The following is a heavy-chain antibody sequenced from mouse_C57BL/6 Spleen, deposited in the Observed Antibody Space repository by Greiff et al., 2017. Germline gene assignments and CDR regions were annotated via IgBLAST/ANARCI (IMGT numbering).Heavy chain of an antibody. J-gene: IGHJ4*01. V-gene: IGHV14-3*01. CDR1: GFNIKNTY. D-gene: IGHD1-1*01. Sequence: VQLQQSVAELVRPGASVKLSCTASGFNIKNTYMHWVKQRPEQGLEWIGRIDPANGNTKYAPKFQGKATITADTSSNTAYLQLSSQTTEDTAIYYCALYYYGSSYEMDYWGQGTSVTVSS. CDR2: IDPANGNT. CDR3: ALYYYGSSYEMDY.